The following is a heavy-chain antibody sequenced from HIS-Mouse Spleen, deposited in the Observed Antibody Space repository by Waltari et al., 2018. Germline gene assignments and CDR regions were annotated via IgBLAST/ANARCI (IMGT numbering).Heavy chain of an antibody. CDR1: GFTLSSYG. D-gene: IGHD6-6*01. V-gene: IGHV3-30*03. CDR2: ISYDGSNK. J-gene: IGHJ4*02. CDR3: ARGEYSSSSFDY. Sequence: QVQLVESGGGVVQPGRSRRLSCAASGFTLSSYGMHWVRQAPGKGLEWVAVISYDGSNKYYADSVKGRFTISRDNSKNTLYLQMNSLRAEDTAVYYCARGEYSSSSFDYWGQGTLVTVSS.